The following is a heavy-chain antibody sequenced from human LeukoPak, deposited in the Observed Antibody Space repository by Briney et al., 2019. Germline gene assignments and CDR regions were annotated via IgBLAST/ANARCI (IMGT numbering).Heavy chain of an antibody. CDR3: ARSWTSLGDYSASFDL. CDR2: IYYSGST. Sequence: SETLSLTCTVSGGSISSYYWSWIRQPPGKGLEWIGYIYYSGSTNYNPSLKSRVTISVDTSKNQFSLKLSSVTAADTAVYYCARSWTSLGDYSASFDLWGRGTLVTVSS. J-gene: IGHJ2*01. V-gene: IGHV4-59*01. CDR1: GGSISSYY. D-gene: IGHD4-17*01.